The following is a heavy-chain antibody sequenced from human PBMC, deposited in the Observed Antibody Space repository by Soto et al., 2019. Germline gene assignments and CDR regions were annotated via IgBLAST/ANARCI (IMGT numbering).Heavy chain of an antibody. CDR1: GFTFGNSI. J-gene: IGHJ3*02. CDR3: APRPSYAFHI. CDR2: ISGSSDFL. V-gene: IGHV3-21*01. Sequence: PGGSLRLSCADSGFTFGNSIINWVGQAPGQGLEWVSSISGSSDFLYYADSVKGRFTISRDTATNSLYLQMNSLRAEDTAVYYFAPRPSYAFHIPGKAP. D-gene: IGHD3-16*02.